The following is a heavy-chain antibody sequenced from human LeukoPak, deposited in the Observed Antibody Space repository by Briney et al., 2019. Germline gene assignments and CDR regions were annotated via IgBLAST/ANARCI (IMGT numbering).Heavy chain of an antibody. CDR2: IHSDGSST. V-gene: IGHV3-74*01. CDR3: ARGVMYSSGWYSFDY. CDR1: GFTFTNHW. D-gene: IGHD6-19*01. Sequence: GGSLRLSWATSGFTFTNHWMQCVRQAPGKGLVWVSRIHSDGSSTSYADSVKGRFTISRDNAKNTLYLQMNSLRAEDTAVYYCARGVMYSSGWYSFDYSGQGTLVTVSS. J-gene: IGHJ4*02.